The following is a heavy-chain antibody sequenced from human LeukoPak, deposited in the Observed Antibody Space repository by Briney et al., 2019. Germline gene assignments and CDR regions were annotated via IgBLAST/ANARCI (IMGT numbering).Heavy chain of an antibody. D-gene: IGHD2-15*01. CDR3: VRGYSFGPYGMDV. CDR1: GYTFTTYY. Sequence: ASVKVSCKASGYTFTTYYMHWVRQAPGQGLEWMGIINLSGGGTSFAQKFQGRVTMTRDTSTSTVYMEVSSLRSEDTAVYFCVRGYSFGPYGMDVWGQGTTVTVSS. V-gene: IGHV1-46*01. J-gene: IGHJ6*02. CDR2: INLSGGGT.